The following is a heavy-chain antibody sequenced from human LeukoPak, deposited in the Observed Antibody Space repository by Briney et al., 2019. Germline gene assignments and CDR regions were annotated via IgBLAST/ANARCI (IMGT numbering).Heavy chain of an antibody. V-gene: IGHV4-59*01. D-gene: IGHD4-17*01. CDR2: IYYSGST. CDR1: GFIFNNYA. J-gene: IGHJ3*02. CDR3: ARDRWATVYAFEI. Sequence: GSLRLSCVASGFIFNNYAMSWVRQAPGKGLEWIGYIYYSGSTNYNPSLKSRVTISVDTSKNQFSLKLSSVTAADTAVYYCARDRWATVYAFEIWGQGTMVTVSS.